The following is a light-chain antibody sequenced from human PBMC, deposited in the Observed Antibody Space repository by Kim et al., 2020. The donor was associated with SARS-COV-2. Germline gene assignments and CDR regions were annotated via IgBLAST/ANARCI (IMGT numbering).Light chain of an antibody. J-gene: IGLJ3*02. Sequence: NFMLTQPHSVSESPGKTVTISCTRSSGSIASNYVQWYQQRPGSAPTTVIYEDNQRPSGVPDRFSGSIDSSSNSASLTISGLKTEDEADYSCQSYDSSNRVFGGGTQLTVL. CDR1: SGSIASNY. V-gene: IGLV6-57*04. CDR3: QSYDSSNRV. CDR2: EDN.